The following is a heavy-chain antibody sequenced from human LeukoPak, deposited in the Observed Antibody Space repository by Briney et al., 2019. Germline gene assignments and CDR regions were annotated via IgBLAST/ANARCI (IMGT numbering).Heavy chain of an antibody. CDR2: ISGSSSYI. J-gene: IGHJ4*02. CDR3: ASPKNYYDSSGYFLGSPPDY. V-gene: IGHV3-21*01. Sequence: GGSLRLSCAASGFTFTTYSMSWVRQAPGKGLEWVSSISGSSSYIYYAESVKGRFTISRDNAKNSLFLQMNSLRAEDTAVYYCASPKNYYDSSGYFLGSPPDYWGQGTLVTVSS. CDR1: GFTFTTYS. D-gene: IGHD3-22*01.